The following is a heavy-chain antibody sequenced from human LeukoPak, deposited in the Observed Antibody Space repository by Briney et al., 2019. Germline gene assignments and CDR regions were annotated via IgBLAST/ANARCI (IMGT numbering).Heavy chain of an antibody. V-gene: IGHV4-61*10. CDR1: GGSISSGSYY. Sequence: SETLSPTCTVSGGSISSGSYYWSWIRQPAGKGLEWIGYIYYSGSTNYNPSLKSRVTISVDTSKNQFSLKLSSVTAADTAVYYCARAGYQLTDFDYWGQGTLVTVSS. CDR3: ARAGYQLTDFDY. J-gene: IGHJ4*02. CDR2: IYYSGST. D-gene: IGHD2-2*01.